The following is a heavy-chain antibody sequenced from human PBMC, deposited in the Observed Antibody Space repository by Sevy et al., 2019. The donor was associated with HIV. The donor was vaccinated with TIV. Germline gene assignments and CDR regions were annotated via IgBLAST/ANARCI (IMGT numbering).Heavy chain of an antibody. Sequence: SETLSLTCAVYGGTFSGHYWSWIRQPPGKRLEWIGQINHSGGTNHNPSLKSRVTISADTSKNQFSLKLTSVTAADTAVYYCVRGKLGATIEDKSFDYWGRGTLVTVSS. V-gene: IGHV4-34*01. D-gene: IGHD1-26*01. CDR2: INHSGGT. J-gene: IGHJ4*02. CDR3: VRGKLGATIEDKSFDY. CDR1: GGTFSGHY.